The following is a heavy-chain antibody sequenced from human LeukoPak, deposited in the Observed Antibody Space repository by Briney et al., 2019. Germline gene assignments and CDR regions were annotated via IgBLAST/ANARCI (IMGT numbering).Heavy chain of an antibody. V-gene: IGHV3-30*02. CDR1: GFTFSSYG. CDR2: IRYDGSNK. J-gene: IGHJ4*02. Sequence: GGSLRLSCAASGFTFSSYGMHWVRQAPGKGLEWVAFIRYDGSNKYYADSVKGRFTISRDNSKNTLYLQMNSLRAEDTAVYYCAKDLTTVTPFDYWGQGTLVTVSP. CDR3: AKDLTTVTPFDY. D-gene: IGHD4-17*01.